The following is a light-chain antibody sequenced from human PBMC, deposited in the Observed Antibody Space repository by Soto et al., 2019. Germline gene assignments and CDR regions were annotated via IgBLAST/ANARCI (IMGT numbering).Light chain of an antibody. Sequence: DIVLTQSPATLSLSPGERATLSCRASQSVGSYLAWYQQKPGQTPRLLIYDASNRATDIPAKSSGSGSGTDFTLTISSLEPEDFAVYYCQQRSNWPVTFGQGTRVEIK. CDR2: DAS. CDR3: QQRSNWPVT. J-gene: IGKJ1*01. CDR1: QSVGSY. V-gene: IGKV3-11*01.